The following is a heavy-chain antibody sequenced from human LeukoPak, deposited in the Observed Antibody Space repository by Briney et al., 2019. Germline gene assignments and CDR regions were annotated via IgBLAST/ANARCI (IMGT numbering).Heavy chain of an antibody. V-gene: IGHV3-30-3*01. J-gene: IGHJ3*02. D-gene: IGHD1-1*01. CDR3: ARDGTTGTVVRAFDI. CDR1: GFTFSSYA. Sequence: GRSLRLSCAASGFTFSSYAMHWVRQAPGKGLEWVAVISYDGSNKYYADSVKGRFTISRDNSKNTLYLQMNSLRAEDTAVYYCARDGTTGTVVRAFDIWGQGTMVTVSS. CDR2: ISYDGSNK.